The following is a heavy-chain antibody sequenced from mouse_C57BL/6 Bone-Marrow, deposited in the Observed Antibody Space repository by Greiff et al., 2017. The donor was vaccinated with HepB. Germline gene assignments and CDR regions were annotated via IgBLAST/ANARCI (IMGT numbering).Heavy chain of an antibody. CDR1: GYTFTDYY. CDR2: INPNNGGT. V-gene: IGHV1-26*01. D-gene: IGHD1-1*01. CDR3: AREDYGSSYYAMDY. Sequence: VQLQQSGPELVKPGASVKISCKASGYTFTDYYMNWVKQSHGKSLEWIGDINPNNGGTSYNQKFKGKATLTVDKSSSTAYMELRSLTSEDSAVYYCAREDYGSSYYAMDYWGQGTSVTVSS. J-gene: IGHJ4*01.